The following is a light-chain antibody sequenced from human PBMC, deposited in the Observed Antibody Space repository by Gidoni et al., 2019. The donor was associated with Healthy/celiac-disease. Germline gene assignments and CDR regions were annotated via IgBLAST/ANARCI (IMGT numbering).Light chain of an antibody. CDR1: QSLSSN. CDR2: GAS. Sequence: EIELTQSPATLSVSPGDRATLSSRASQSLSSNLAWYQQQPGQAPRLLLYGASTRATGIPARFSGSGSGTEFTLTISSLQSEDFAVYYCHHYNNCPPWTFXQXTKVEIK. V-gene: IGKV3-15*01. J-gene: IGKJ1*01. CDR3: HHYNNCPPWT.